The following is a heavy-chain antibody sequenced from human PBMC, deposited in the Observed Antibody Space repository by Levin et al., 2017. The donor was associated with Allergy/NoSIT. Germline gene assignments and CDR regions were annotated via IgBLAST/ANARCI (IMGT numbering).Heavy chain of an antibody. Sequence: SETLSLTCTVSGGSISGGGYHWTWIRQHPEKGLEWIGYIYYSGSTFYNPSLKSRLLISVDTSKNQFSLNVSSVTAADTAVYYCAREDGSTFDVWGQGALVTVAS. CDR1: GGSISGGGYH. D-gene: IGHD2-2*03. CDR3: AREDGSTFDV. V-gene: IGHV4-31*03. J-gene: IGHJ4*02. CDR2: IYYSGST.